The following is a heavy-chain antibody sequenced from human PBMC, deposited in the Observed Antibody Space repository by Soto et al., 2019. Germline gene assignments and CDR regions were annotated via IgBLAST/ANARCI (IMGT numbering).Heavy chain of an antibody. CDR2: IIPILGIA. J-gene: IGHJ4*02. Sequence: ASVKVSCKASGGTFSSYTISWVRQAPGQGLEWMGRIIPILGIANYAQKFQGRVTITADKSTSTAYMELSSLRSEDTAVYYCARANAAVVRGVIMLYYFDYWGQGTLVTVSS. CDR3: ARANAAVVRGVIMLYYFDY. D-gene: IGHD3-10*01. V-gene: IGHV1-69*02. CDR1: GGTFSSYT.